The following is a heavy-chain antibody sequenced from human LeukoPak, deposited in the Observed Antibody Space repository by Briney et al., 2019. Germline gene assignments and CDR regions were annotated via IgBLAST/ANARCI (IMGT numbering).Heavy chain of an antibody. V-gene: IGHV3-30-3*01. CDR2: ISYDGSNK. Sequence: SCKASGYTFTSYAMHWVRQAPGKGLEWVAVISYDGSNKYYADSVKGRFTISRDNSKNTLYLQMNSLRAEDTAVYYCARASYWGQGTLVTVSS. CDR3: ARASY. J-gene: IGHJ4*02. CDR1: GYTFTSYA.